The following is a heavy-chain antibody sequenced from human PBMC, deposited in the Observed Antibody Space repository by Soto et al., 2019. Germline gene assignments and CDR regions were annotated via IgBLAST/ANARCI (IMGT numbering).Heavy chain of an antibody. CDR2: ISYDGSNK. D-gene: IGHD6-13*01. CDR1: GFTFSSYA. CDR3: AAYSSSWYPLQPQDY. V-gene: IGHV3-30-3*01. J-gene: IGHJ4*02. Sequence: PGGSLRLSCAASGFTFSSYAMHWVRQAPGKGLEWVAVISYDGSNKYYADSVKGRFTISRDNSKNTLYLQMNSLRAEDTAVYYCAAYSSSWYPLQPQDYWGQGTLVTGSS.